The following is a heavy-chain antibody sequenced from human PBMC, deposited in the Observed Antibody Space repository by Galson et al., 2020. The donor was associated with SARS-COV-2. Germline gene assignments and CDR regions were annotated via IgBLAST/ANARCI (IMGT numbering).Heavy chain of an antibody. CDR3: ARGGYDYFDY. CDR2: MFYSGSR. CDR1: GGSIRSGDFS. Sequence: SETLSLTCTVSGGSIRSGDFSWSWIRQTPGKGLEWLGYMFYSGSRYYNPSLKSRVTISFDTSENQFSLKLSSVTAADTAVYYCARGGYDYFDYWGQGTLVTVSS. V-gene: IGHV4-30-4*01. D-gene: IGHD3-3*01. J-gene: IGHJ4*02.